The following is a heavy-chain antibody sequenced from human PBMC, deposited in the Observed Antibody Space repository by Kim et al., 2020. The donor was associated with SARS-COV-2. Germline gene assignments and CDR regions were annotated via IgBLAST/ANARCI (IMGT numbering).Heavy chain of an antibody. CDR1: GFTFSDYY. CDR2: ISSSGSTI. J-gene: IGHJ6*03. D-gene: IGHD6-19*01. Sequence: GRSLRLSCAASGFTFSDYYMSWIRQAPGKGLEWVSYISSSGSTIYYADSVKGRFTISRDNAKNSLYLQMNSLRAEDTAVYYCAAPSGSAVAGDYYYYMDVWGKGTTVTVSS. V-gene: IGHV3-11*01. CDR3: AAPSGSAVAGDYYYYMDV.